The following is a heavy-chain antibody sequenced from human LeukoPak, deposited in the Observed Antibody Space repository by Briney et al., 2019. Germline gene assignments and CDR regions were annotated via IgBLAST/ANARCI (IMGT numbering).Heavy chain of an antibody. J-gene: IGHJ1*01. Sequence: SETLSLTCTVSGGSISSSSYYWGWIRQPPGKGLEWIGSIYYSGSTYYNPSLKSRLTISVDTSKNQFSLKLNSVTAADTAVYYCAREGYCSGGSCARYFQHWGQGTLVTVSS. V-gene: IGHV4-39*07. CDR2: IYYSGST. CDR3: AREGYCSGGSCARYFQH. D-gene: IGHD2-15*01. CDR1: GGSISSSSYY.